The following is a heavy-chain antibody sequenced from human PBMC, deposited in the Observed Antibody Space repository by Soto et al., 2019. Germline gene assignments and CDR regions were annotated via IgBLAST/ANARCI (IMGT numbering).Heavy chain of an antibody. V-gene: IGHV3-30-3*01. J-gene: IGHJ6*02. Sequence: QVQPVESGGGVVQPGRSLRLSCAASGFTISNYGMHWVRQAPGKGLEWVAVISYDGTITYYADSVKGRFTISRDNSKNTLYLQMNSLRTEDTAVYYCATTRVGPCSSSICFSGIFDGMDVWGQGTTVTVSS. CDR1: GFTISNYG. CDR3: ATTRVGPCSSSICFSGIFDGMDV. CDR2: ISYDGTIT. D-gene: IGHD2-2*01.